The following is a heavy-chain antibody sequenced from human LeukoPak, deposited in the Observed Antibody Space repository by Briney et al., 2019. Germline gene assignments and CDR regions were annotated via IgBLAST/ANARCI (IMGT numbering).Heavy chain of an antibody. CDR2: INPVDSDT. D-gene: IGHD6-13*01. CDR3: ARRGPAAEYFEY. V-gene: IGHV5-51*01. J-gene: IGHJ4*02. CDR1: GYTFTNYW. Sequence: PGESLKISCKGSGYTFTNYWIGWVRQMPGKGLEWMGIINPVDSDTRYSPSFQGQVTISADKSISTAYLQWSSLKASDTAMYFCARRGPAAEYFEYWGQGTLVTVSS.